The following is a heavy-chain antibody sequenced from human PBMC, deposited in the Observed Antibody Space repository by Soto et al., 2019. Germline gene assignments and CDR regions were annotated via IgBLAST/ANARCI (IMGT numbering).Heavy chain of an antibody. J-gene: IGHJ5*02. CDR1: GYTFTNYA. V-gene: IGHV1-3*04. D-gene: IGHD6-19*01. CDR3: AREVRSAGEDR. CDR2: ISTGDGDT. Sequence: QVQFIQSGAEVKKPGASVRVSCKASGYTFTNYAMHWVRQAHGQSLEWMGWISTGDGDTRYSQKFQGRVSITRETYASTVYMDLSSLRSEDTAVYYCAREVRSAGEDRWGQGTLVSGSS.